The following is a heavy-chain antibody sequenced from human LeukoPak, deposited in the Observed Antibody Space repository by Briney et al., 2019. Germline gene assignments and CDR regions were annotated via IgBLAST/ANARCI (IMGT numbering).Heavy chain of an antibody. CDR2: INWNGGRT. Sequence: GGSLRLSCAASGFIFDDHGMSWVRRTPGKGLEWVSGINWNGGRTGYADSVKGRFTISRDNAKNSLYLQMNSLRAEDTAVYYCARVLRYCSGGNCYSGGLGYMDVWGKGTTVTISS. V-gene: IGHV3-20*04. J-gene: IGHJ6*03. CDR1: GFIFDDHG. D-gene: IGHD2-15*01. CDR3: ARVLRYCSGGNCYSGGLGYMDV.